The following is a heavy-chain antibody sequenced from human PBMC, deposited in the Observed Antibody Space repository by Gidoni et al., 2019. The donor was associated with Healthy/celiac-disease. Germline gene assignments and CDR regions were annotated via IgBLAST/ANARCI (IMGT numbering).Heavy chain of an antibody. Sequence: SLTCTVSGGSISSYYWSWIRQPPGKGLEWIGYIYYSGSTNYNPSLKSRVTISVDTSKNQLSLKLSSVTAADTAVYYCARDHKPPFRGFDPWGQGTLVTVSS. V-gene: IGHV4-59*01. CDR3: ARDHKPPFRGFDP. CDR1: GGSISSYY. CDR2: IYYSGST. J-gene: IGHJ5*02.